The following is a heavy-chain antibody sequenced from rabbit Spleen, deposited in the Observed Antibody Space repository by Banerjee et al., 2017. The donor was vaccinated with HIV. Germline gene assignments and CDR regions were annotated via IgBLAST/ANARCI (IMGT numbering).Heavy chain of an antibody. J-gene: IGHJ2*01. CDR2: IYAGSSGNT. CDR3: ARAPYTYLKSGDPYAGYGFDL. CDR1: GFSFSSSYY. Sequence: QEQLVESGGGLVQPEGSLTLTCIASGFSFSSSYYMCWVRQAPGKGLEWIGCIYAGSSGNTYYASWAKGRFTISKTSSTTVTLQMTSLTAADTATYFCARAPYTYLKSGDPYAGYGFDLWGPGTLVTVS. V-gene: IGHV1S45*01. D-gene: IGHD6-1*01.